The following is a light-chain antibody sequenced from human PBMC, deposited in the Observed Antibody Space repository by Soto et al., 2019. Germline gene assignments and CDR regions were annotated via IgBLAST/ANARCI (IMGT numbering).Light chain of an antibody. Sequence: EIVLTQSPGTLSLSPGERATLSCRASQGVTTAYLAWYQHKPGQAPSLLIFGASNRATGIPDRFSGSGSGTDFTLTISRLEPEDFAVYSCQQYGGSPLFTFGPGTRVDLK. V-gene: IGKV3-20*01. CDR2: GAS. CDR3: QQYGGSPLFT. CDR1: QGVTTAY. J-gene: IGKJ3*01.